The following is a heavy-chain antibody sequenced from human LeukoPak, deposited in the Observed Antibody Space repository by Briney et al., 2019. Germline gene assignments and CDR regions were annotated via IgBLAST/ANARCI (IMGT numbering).Heavy chain of an antibody. Sequence: GGSLRLSCAASGFTVSSNYMSWVRQAPGKGLEWVSVICSGGSTYYADSVKGRFTISRDNSKNTLYLQMNSLRAEDTAVYYCARGFYGSGKYYFDYWGQGTLVTVSS. D-gene: IGHD3-10*01. CDR1: GFTVSSNY. CDR2: ICSGGST. V-gene: IGHV3-66*01. J-gene: IGHJ4*02. CDR3: ARGFYGSGKYYFDY.